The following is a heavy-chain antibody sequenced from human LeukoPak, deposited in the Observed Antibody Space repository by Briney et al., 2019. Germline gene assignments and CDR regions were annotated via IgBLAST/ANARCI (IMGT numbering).Heavy chain of an antibody. V-gene: IGHV3-7*01. CDR3: ARGKLDFAF. D-gene: IGHD3-9*01. CDR1: GFTFSDYW. Sequence: GGSLRLSCAAYGFTFSDYWMSWVRQAPGKGLEWVANIKEDGNEKYYVDSVKGRFTISRDNAKNAVYLQMNSLTAEYTAVYYCARGKLDFAFWGQGTLVTVSS. CDR2: IKEDGNEK. J-gene: IGHJ4*02.